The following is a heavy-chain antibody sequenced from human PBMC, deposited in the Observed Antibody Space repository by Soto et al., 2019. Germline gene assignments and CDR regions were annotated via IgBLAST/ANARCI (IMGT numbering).Heavy chain of an antibody. CDR2: IYYSGST. CDR3: ASGPMDSGYGRLDY. D-gene: IGHD5-12*01. CDR1: GGSISSSSYY. V-gene: IGHV4-39*01. Sequence: SETLSLTCTVSGGSISSSSYYWGWIRQPPGKGLEWIGSIYYSGSTYYNPSLKSRVTISVDTSKNQFSLKLSSVTAADTAVYYCASGPMDSGYGRLDYWGQGTLVTVSS. J-gene: IGHJ4*02.